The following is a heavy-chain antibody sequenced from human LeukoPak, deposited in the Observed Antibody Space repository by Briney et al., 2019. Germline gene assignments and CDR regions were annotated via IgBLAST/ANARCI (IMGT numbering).Heavy chain of an antibody. CDR1: GFTFSSYS. J-gene: IGHJ4*02. CDR3: ASKGSSGWYYY. Sequence: GGSLRPSCAASGFTFSSYSMNWVRQAPGRALEWVSSITSSGTYIFYADSVKGRFTISRDNAKNSLYLQMNSLRAEDTAVYYCASKGSSGWYYYWGQGTLVTVSS. V-gene: IGHV3-21*01. CDR2: ITSSGTYI. D-gene: IGHD6-19*01.